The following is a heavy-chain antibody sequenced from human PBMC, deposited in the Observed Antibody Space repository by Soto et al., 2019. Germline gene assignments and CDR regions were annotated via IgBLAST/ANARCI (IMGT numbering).Heavy chain of an antibody. D-gene: IGHD3-9*01. V-gene: IGHV1-69*13. CDR2: IISIFGTA. J-gene: IGHJ5*02. CDR1: GGPFSSYA. CDR3: ARVGDYDILTVP. Sequence: SVKVSCKASGGPFSSYAISWVRQAPRQGLEWMGGIISIFGTANYAQKFQGRVTITADESTSTAYMELSSLRSEDTAVYYCARVGDYDILTVPWGQGTMVTV.